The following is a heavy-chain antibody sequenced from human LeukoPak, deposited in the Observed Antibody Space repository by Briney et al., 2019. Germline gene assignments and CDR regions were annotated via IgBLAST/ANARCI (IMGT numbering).Heavy chain of an antibody. D-gene: IGHD3-22*01. CDR1: GFTFDFYG. Sequence: GGSLRLSCAASGFTFDFYGMSWLRQAPDKGLEWVATMSSDGIGRHYADSVKGRFTISRDNSKNTLYLQMNSLRAEDTAVYYCAKDWNYYDSSGLSAFDIWGQGTMVTVSS. J-gene: IGHJ3*02. V-gene: IGHV3-30*18. CDR3: AKDWNYYDSSGLSAFDI. CDR2: MSSDGIGR.